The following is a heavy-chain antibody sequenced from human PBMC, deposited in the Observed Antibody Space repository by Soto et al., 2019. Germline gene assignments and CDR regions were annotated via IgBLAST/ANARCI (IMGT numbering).Heavy chain of an antibody. D-gene: IGHD3-16*01. CDR2: TYPGDSAT. J-gene: IGHJ4*02. CDR3: AANPRHDTDPLWHY. CDR1: GFSFSNYW. Sequence: GESLKISCKTSGFSFSNYWVGWVRQMPGKGFEWMGITYPGDSATKYSPSFQGHVTISSDKSTNTAYLQWSSLRASDNAIYFCAANPRHDTDPLWHYWGKGTLVTVSS. V-gene: IGHV5-51*01.